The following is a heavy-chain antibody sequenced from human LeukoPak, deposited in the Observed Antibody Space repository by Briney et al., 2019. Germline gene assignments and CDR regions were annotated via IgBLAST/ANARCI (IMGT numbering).Heavy chain of an antibody. Sequence: PGGSLRLSCAASGFTFSNFEVIDMSWVRQAPGKGLEWVSGISGDGTYYADSVEGRFTISRDNSKNTLYLQMNSLRAEDTAVYYCAKRAGLDYWYFDLWGRGTLVTVSS. CDR3: AKRAGLDYWYFDL. D-gene: IGHD3/OR15-3a*01. CDR2: ISGDGT. CDR1: GFTFSNFEVID. J-gene: IGHJ2*01. V-gene: IGHV3-23*01.